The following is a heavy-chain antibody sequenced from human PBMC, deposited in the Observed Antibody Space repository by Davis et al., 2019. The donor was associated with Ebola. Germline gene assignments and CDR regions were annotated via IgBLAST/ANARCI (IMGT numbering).Heavy chain of an antibody. J-gene: IGHJ5*02. CDR3: ARGELRILYSRGRTNWFDP. CDR2: IYSTGST. D-gene: IGHD2-8*01. Sequence: MPSETLSLTCTVSGGSISSYYWGWTRHLPGKGLEWIGSIYSTGSTYYNPSLKSRVTISVDTSKNQFSLQLNSVTPEDTAVYYCARGELRILYSRGRTNWFDPWGQGTLVTVSS. CDR1: GGSISSYY. V-gene: IGHV4-39*01.